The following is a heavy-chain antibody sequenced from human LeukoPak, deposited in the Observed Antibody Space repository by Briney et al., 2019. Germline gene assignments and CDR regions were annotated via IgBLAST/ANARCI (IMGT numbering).Heavy chain of an antibody. CDR1: GFTFRTYW. Sequence: PGGSLRLSCAASGFTFRTYWMHWVRQAPGKGLVWVSRINTDGRSTSYADSVKGRFTISRDNSKDTLYLQMNTLRADDTAVYYCAKGRGSGSYLGDCWGQGTLVTVSS. CDR3: AKGRGSGSYLGDC. J-gene: IGHJ4*02. V-gene: IGHV3-74*01. D-gene: IGHD3-10*01. CDR2: INTDGRST.